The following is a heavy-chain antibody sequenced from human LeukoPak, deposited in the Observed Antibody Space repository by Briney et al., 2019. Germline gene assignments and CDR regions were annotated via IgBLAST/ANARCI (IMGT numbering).Heavy chain of an antibody. CDR1: GFSVSNNY. CDR2: IYSGGST. Sequence: GGCVRLSCAASGFSVSNNYMSWARQAPGKGLEWVSVIYSGGSTFYADSVKGRFTISRDNPRNTLYLQMGSLRAEDMAVYYCATYYYDSGGFHFHHWGQAILVAVSS. J-gene: IGHJ1*01. CDR3: ATYYYDSGGFHFHH. V-gene: IGHV3-66*01. D-gene: IGHD3-22*01.